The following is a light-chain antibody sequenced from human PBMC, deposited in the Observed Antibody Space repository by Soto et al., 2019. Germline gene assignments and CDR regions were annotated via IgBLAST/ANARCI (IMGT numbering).Light chain of an antibody. J-gene: IGKJ1*01. Sequence: EDVLTQSPGTLYLSPGERVTLSCRASQSVASSYFAWYQQKPGRAPRLLFYSASSRATGISDRFSGSGSGTDFTITISRLEPEDFAVYYCHHFGSLPETFGQGTNVE. V-gene: IGKV3-20*01. CDR1: QSVASSY. CDR3: HHFGSLPET. CDR2: SAS.